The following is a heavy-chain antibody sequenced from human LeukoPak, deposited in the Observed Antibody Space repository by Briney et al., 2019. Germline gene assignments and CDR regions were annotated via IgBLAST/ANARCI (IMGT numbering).Heavy chain of an antibody. CDR1: GYTFTSYY. CDR2: INPSGGST. D-gene: IGHD1-26*01. J-gene: IGHJ4*02. CDR3: ARESIVGATLDY. V-gene: IGHV1-46*01. Sequence: ASVKVSCKASGYTFTSYYMHWVRRAPGQGLEWMGIINPSGGSTSYAQKFQGRVTMTRDTSTSTVYMELSSLRSEDTAVYYCARESIVGATLDYWGQGTLVTVSS.